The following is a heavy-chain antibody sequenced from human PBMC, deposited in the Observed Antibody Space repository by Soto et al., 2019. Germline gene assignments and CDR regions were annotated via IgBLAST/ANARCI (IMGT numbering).Heavy chain of an antibody. CDR1: GGSISSYY. CDR2: IYYSGST. D-gene: IGHD3-3*01. CDR3: ARDRGLRFLEWLAYGMDV. J-gene: IGHJ6*02. V-gene: IGHV4-59*01. Sequence: PSETLSLTCTVSGGSISSYYWSWIRQPPGKGLEWIGYIYYSGSTNYNPSLKSRVTTSVDTSKNQFSLKLSSVTAADTAVYYCARDRGLRFLEWLAYGMDVWGQGTTVTVSS.